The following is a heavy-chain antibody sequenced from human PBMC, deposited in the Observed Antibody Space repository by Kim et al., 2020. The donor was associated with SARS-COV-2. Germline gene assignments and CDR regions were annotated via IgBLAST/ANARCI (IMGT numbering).Heavy chain of an antibody. CDR2: INGGNGHT. Sequence: ASVKVSCKASGYTFIYYSMYWVRQAPGQGLEWMGWINGGNGHTKYSEKFQGRVTISMDTSASTAYMELSSLRSEDTAVYYCARDTPGRSRGGWYCVEGLPVGDTGCGMDVGGQGTTVTV. D-gene: IGHD6-19*01. CDR3: ARDTPGRSRGGWYCVEGLPVGDTGCGMDV. J-gene: IGHJ6*02. CDR1: GYTFIYYS. V-gene: IGHV1-3*01.